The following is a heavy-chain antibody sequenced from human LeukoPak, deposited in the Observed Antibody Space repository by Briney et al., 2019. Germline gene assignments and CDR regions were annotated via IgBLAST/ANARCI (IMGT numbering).Heavy chain of an antibody. D-gene: IGHD2-2*02. CDR3: AKDSGPTLLYPAFDY. CDR2: IRYDGSKK. Sequence: PGGSLRLSCAASGFTFSTYGIHWVRQAPGKGLEWVTFIRYDGSKKYYADSVKGRFTISRDNPKNTLYLQMNSLKAEDTAVYYCAKDSGPTLLYPAFDYWGQGTLVTVSS. J-gene: IGHJ4*02. CDR1: GFTFSTYG. V-gene: IGHV3-30*02.